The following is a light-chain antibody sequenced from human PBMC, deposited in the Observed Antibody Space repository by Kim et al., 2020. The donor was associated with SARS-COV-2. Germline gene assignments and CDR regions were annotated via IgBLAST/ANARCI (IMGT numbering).Light chain of an antibody. CDR1: NIESKN. CDR2: RAT. Sequence: SYELTQPLSLSVALGQTARITCGGNNIESKNVHWYQQKPGQAPVLVIYRATIRPSGIPERFSGSNSGNTATLTISRAQAGAEADYYCQVWDRSTLFGGGT. V-gene: IGLV3-9*01. J-gene: IGLJ3*02. CDR3: QVWDRSTL.